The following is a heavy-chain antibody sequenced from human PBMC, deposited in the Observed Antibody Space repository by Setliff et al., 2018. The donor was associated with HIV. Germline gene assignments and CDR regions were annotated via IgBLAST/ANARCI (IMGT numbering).Heavy chain of an antibody. CDR2: ISAYNSNT. J-gene: IGHJ5*02. CDR3: ARRADWFDL. Sequence: ASVKVSCKASGYTFTSYGLSLVRQAPGQGLEWMGWISAYNSNTEYAQKLQGRVTMTKDTSTNTAYMELRSLRPDDTAVYFCARRADWFDLWGQGTLVTVSS. CDR1: GYTFTSYG. V-gene: IGHV1-18*01.